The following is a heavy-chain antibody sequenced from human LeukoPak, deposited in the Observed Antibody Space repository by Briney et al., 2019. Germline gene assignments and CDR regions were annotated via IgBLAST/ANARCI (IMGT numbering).Heavy chain of an antibody. Sequence: HPGGSLRLSCAASGFTFDDYAMHWVRQAPGKGLEWVSGISWNSGSIGYADSVKGRFTISRDNAKNTLYLQMNSLRAEDTAVYYCARDPRLLWFGEFFGNRSGREEYFDYWGQGTLVTVSS. D-gene: IGHD3-10*01. CDR1: GFTFDDYA. J-gene: IGHJ4*02. CDR2: ISWNSGSI. CDR3: ARDPRLLWFGEFFGNRSGREEYFDY. V-gene: IGHV3-9*01.